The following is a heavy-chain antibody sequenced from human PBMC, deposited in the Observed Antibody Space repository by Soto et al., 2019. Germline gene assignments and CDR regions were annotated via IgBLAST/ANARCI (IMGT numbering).Heavy chain of an antibody. V-gene: IGHV3-7*05. CDR1: GFTFSSYW. Sequence: EVQLVESGGGLVQPGGSLRLSCAASGFTFSSYWMSWVRQAPGKGLEWVANIKQDGSEKYYVDSVKGRFTISRDNAKNSLYLQMNSLRAEDTAVYYCARAERGYYDILTGYYNVGPWYLDYWGQGTLVTVSS. D-gene: IGHD3-9*01. CDR3: ARAERGYYDILTGYYNVGPWYLDY. J-gene: IGHJ4*02. CDR2: IKQDGSEK.